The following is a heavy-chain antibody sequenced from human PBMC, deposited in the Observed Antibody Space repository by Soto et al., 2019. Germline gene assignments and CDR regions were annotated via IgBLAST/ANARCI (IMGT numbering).Heavy chain of an antibody. CDR2: IYYSGST. J-gene: IGHJ5*02. V-gene: IGHV4-31*03. CDR3: ARERIAARNWFHP. D-gene: IGHD6-6*01. CDR1: GGSISSGGYY. Sequence: QVQLQESGPGLVKPSQTLSLTCTVSGGSISSGGYYWSGIRQHPGKGLEWIGYIYYSGSTYYNPSLKSRVTISVDTSKNQSSLKLSSVTAAHTAVYYGARERIAARNWFHPWGQGTLVTVSS.